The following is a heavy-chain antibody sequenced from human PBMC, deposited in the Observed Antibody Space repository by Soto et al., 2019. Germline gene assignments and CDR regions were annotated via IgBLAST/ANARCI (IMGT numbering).Heavy chain of an antibody. V-gene: IGHV3-23*01. CDR3: ATVRESDIVVVVAAPRFDY. D-gene: IGHD2-15*01. CDR2: ISGSGGST. CDR1: GFTFSSYA. Sequence: EVQLLESGGGLVQPGGSLRLSCAASGFTFSSYAMSWVRQAPGKGLEWVSAISGSGGSTYYEDSVKGRFTISRDNSKNTLYLQMNSLRAEDTAVYYCATVRESDIVVVVAAPRFDYWGQGTLVTVSS. J-gene: IGHJ4*02.